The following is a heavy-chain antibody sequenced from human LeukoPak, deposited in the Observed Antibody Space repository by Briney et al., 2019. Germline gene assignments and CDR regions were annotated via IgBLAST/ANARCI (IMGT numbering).Heavy chain of an antibody. J-gene: IGHJ6*03. CDR3: ATDYYYYMDV. CDR1: KFTFNSYW. Sequence: GGSLRLSCAASKFTFNSYWMTWVRQAPGKGLEWVANIKQDGSDKYYVDSVKGRFTISRDNAKNSLYLQMNSLRAEDTAVYYCATDYYYYMDVWGNGTTVTVSS. CDR2: IKQDGSDK. V-gene: IGHV3-7*04.